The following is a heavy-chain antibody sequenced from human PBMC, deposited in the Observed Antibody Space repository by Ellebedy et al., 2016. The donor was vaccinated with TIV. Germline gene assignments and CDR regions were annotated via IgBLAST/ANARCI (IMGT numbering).Heavy chain of an antibody. J-gene: IGHJ6*02. CDR1: GGSISSSYY. V-gene: IGHV4-39*01. D-gene: IGHD4-17*01. CDR3: ARLGVKYGDYGMGMDV. CDR2: IYYSGST. Sequence: SETLSLTCTVSGGSISSSYYWGWIRQPPGKGLEWIGSIYYSGSTYYSPSLKSRVTMSVDTSKNQFSLKLTSVTAADTAVYYCARLGVKYGDYGMGMDVWGQGTTVTVSS.